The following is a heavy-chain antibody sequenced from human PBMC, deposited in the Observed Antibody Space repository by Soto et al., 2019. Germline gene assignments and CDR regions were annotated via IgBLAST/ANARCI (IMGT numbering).Heavy chain of an antibody. V-gene: IGHV4-59*01. Sequence: KPSETLSLTCTVSGGSISSYYWSWIRQPPGKGLEWIGYIYYSGSTNYNPSLKSRVTISVDTSKNQFSLKLSSVTAADTAVYYCAGTLAVADLPHGGLWWFDPWGQGTLVTVS. D-gene: IGHD6-19*01. J-gene: IGHJ5*02. CDR1: GGSISSYY. CDR2: IYYSGST. CDR3: AGTLAVADLPHGGLWWFDP.